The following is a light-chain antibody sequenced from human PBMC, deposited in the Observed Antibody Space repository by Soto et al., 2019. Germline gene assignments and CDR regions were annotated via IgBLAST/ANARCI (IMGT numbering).Light chain of an antibody. CDR3: QQGYSNPWT. CDR1: QSVNTY. V-gene: IGKV1-39*01. CDR2: AAS. J-gene: IGKJ1*01. Sequence: DIQMTQSPSSLSAPVGDRVTITCRASQSVNTYLHWYQQKPGKAPKLLIFAASNLQSGVPSRFSGSGSGTNLTLSLNSLQPEDFATYYCQQGYSNPWTFGQGTKV.